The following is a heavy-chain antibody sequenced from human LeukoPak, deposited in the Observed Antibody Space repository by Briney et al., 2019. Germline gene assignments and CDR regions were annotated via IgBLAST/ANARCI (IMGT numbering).Heavy chain of an antibody. D-gene: IGHD2-15*01. J-gene: IGHJ4*01. CDR3: TRVRTSAGTITCY. CDR1: GFSFGDNF. CDR2: IRSKAYGGTI. V-gene: IGHV3-49*04. Sequence: GGSLTLSCAASGFSFGDNFTSWVRQAPGKGLEWVGFIRSKAYGGTIGYAASVKGRFTISRDDSKSIAYLQMNSLKTEDTAVYYFTRVRTSAGTITCYWGRATLVTVSS.